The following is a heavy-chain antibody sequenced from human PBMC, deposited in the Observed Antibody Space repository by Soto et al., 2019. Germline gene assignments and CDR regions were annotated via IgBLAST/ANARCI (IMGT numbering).Heavy chain of an antibody. D-gene: IGHD3-3*01. Sequence: QVQLQESGPGLVKPSGTLSLTCAVSGGSISSSNWWNWVRQPPGKGLEWIGEIYHSGSTDYNPSLESRVTISLDKSENQFSLKLTSVTAADTAVYYCARRPNYDSPRQNWFDPWGQGTLVIVSS. CDR2: IYHSGST. CDR1: GGSISSSNW. V-gene: IGHV4-4*02. J-gene: IGHJ5*02. CDR3: ARRPNYDSPRQNWFDP.